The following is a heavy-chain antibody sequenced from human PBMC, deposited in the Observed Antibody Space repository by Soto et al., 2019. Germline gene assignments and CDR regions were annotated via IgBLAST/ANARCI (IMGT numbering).Heavy chain of an antibody. CDR1: GFTFSSYD. Sequence: EVQLVESGGGLVQPGGSLRLSCAASGFTFSSYDMHWVRQATGKGLEWVSAIGTAGDTYYPGSVKGRFTISRENAKNSLYLQMNRLRAGDTAVYYCARAGRYYDILTGSRYYYYYMDVWGKGTTVTVSS. CDR2: IGTAGDT. J-gene: IGHJ6*03. CDR3: ARAGRYYDILTGSRYYYYYMDV. V-gene: IGHV3-13*01. D-gene: IGHD3-9*01.